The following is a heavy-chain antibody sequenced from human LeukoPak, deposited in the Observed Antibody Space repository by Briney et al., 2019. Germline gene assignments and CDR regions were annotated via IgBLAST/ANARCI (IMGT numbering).Heavy chain of an antibody. CDR2: IKQDGTEK. V-gene: IGHV3-7*01. CDR1: GFTLSSYW. D-gene: IGHD4-23*01. CDR3: AGDNDYGGDFDY. Sequence: PGGSLRLSCAASGFTLSSYWMSWVRQAPGKGLEWVANIKQDGTEKYYVDSVKGRFTISRDNAKNSLYLQMNSLRAEDTAVYYCAGDNDYGGDFDYWGQGTLVTVSS. J-gene: IGHJ4*02.